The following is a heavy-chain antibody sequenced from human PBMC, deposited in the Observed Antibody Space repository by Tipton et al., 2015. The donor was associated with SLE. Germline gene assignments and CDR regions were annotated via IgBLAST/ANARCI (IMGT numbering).Heavy chain of an antibody. D-gene: IGHD3-10*01. CDR3: AKDLLWFGELFYAFDI. J-gene: IGHJ3*02. CDR1: GFTFDDYA. Sequence: SLRLSCAASGFTFDDYAMHWARQAPGKGLEWVSGISWNSGSIGYADSVKGRFTISRDNAKNSLYLQMNSLRAEDTALYYCAKDLLWFGELFYAFDIWGQGTMVTVSS. CDR2: ISWNSGSI. V-gene: IGHV3-9*01.